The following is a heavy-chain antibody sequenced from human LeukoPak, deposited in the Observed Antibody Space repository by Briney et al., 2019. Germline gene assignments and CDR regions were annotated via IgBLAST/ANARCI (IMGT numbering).Heavy chain of an antibody. CDR3: AKDTYYYDSSGRALAT. D-gene: IGHD3-22*01. Sequence: GGSLRLSCAASGSTFSSYAMSWVRQAPGKGLEWVSAISGSGGSTYYADSVKGRFTISRDNSKNTLYLQMNSLRAEDTAVYYCAKDTYYYDSSGRALATWGQGTLVTVSS. CDR2: ISGSGGST. CDR1: GSTFSSYA. V-gene: IGHV3-23*01. J-gene: IGHJ5*02.